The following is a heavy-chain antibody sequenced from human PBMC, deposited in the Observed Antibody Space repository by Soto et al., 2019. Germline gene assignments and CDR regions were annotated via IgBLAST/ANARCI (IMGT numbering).Heavy chain of an antibody. V-gene: IGHV4-4*02. CDR1: SGSIDTTNW. CDR2: IFHSGNT. D-gene: IGHD6-19*01. CDR3: ARDYSSGWPPRVGYYYVDV. J-gene: IGHJ6*03. Sequence: SETLSLTCAVSSGSIDTTNWWSWVRQPPGKGLEWIGEIFHSGNTNYNPSLKSRVTISVDKSKNQFSLKLSSVTAADTAVYYCARDYSSGWPPRVGYYYVDVWGKGTTVTVSS.